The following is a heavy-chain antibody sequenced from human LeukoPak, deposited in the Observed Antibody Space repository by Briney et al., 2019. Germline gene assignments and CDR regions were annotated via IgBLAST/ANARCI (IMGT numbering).Heavy chain of an antibody. D-gene: IGHD3-16*01. J-gene: IGHJ4*02. V-gene: IGHV3-33*01. Sequence: GGSLRLSCAASGFTFSSYGMHWVRQAPGKGLEWVSLIWYDGSNKYYADSVKGRFTISRDNSKNTLYLQMNSLRAEDTAVYYCARDWGKGDYWGQGTLVAVSS. CDR2: IWYDGSNK. CDR1: GFTFSSYG. CDR3: ARDWGKGDY.